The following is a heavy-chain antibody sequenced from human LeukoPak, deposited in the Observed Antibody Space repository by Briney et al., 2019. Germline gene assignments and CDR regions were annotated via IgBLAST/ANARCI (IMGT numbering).Heavy chain of an antibody. CDR2: ISYDGSNK. CDR1: GFTFSSYA. CDR3: ARKGFDY. J-gene: IGHJ4*02. Sequence: GGSLRLSCAASGFTFSSYAMHWVRQAPGKGPEWVAVISYDGSNKYYADSVKGRFTISRDNSKNTLHLQMNSLRAEDTAVYYCARKGFDYWGQGTLVTVSS. V-gene: IGHV3-30-3*01.